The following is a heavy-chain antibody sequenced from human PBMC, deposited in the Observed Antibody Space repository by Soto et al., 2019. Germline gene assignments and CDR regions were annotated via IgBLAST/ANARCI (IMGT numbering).Heavy chain of an antibody. J-gene: IGHJ2*01. CDR1: GFTFSSYA. D-gene: IGHD6-19*01. Sequence: EVQLLESGGGLVQPGGSLRLSCAASGFTFSSYAMSWVRQAPGKGLEWVSAISGNTGNTYYADSLKGRFTISRDNSKNTLSLQMNSLRAEDTAVYSCAEYGWGYWFFDIWGRGNLSTVSS. V-gene: IGHV3-23*01. CDR2: ISGNTGNT. CDR3: AEYGWGYWFFDI.